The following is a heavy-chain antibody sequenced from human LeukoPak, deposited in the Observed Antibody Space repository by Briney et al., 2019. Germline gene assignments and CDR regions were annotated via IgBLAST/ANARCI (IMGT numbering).Heavy chain of an antibody. Sequence: SETLSLTCSVSGASVSGGDYYWSWIRQPAGKGLEWIGRVYGGVSSQRNPSHQYNPSLMSRLTISADTSRNQFSLSLHSVTAADTAIYYCERDRQEGGMRVSSFQYWGQATPVTVSS. V-gene: IGHV4-61*02. CDR3: ERDRQEGGMRVSSFQY. D-gene: IGHD2-15*01. CDR1: GASVSGGDYY. CDR2: VYGGVSSQRNPSH. J-gene: IGHJ4*02.